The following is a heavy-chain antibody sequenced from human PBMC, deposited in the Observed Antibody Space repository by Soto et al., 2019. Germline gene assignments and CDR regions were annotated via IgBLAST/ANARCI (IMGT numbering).Heavy chain of an antibody. CDR2: IYWDDSK. J-gene: IGHJ4*02. CDR3: AHAYGGRSLY. CDR1: GFSLTTDRVG. Sequence: QITLKESGPPLVKPTQTLTLTCTFSGFSLTTDRVGVGWIRQPPGEALEWLAVIYWDDSKTYRPSLESRLTIPKDTSKNQVALTMPNMDSLDTATYYCAHAYGGRSLYWGQGTLVTVSS. D-gene: IGHD1-26*01. V-gene: IGHV2-5*02.